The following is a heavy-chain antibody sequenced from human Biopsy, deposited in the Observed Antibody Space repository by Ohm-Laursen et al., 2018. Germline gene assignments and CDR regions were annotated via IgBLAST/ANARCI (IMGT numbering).Heavy chain of an antibody. CDR1: GYKFTSYG. V-gene: IGHV1-18*01. D-gene: IGHD6-25*01. J-gene: IGHJ4*02. CDR3: ARIAAAGWDDY. CDR2: ISGYNGNT. Sequence: ASVKASCKSSGYKFTSYGMSWVRQAPGQGFEWMGRISGYNGNTNYAQKFQGRITMTIDAATSTGYMDLRSLKSDDTAVYYCARIAAAGWDDYWGQGTLVTVSS.